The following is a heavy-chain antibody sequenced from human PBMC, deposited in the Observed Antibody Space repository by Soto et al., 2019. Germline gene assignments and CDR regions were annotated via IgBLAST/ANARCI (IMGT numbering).Heavy chain of an antibody. CDR3: AKAVLGERLDYFDY. V-gene: IGHV3-30*18. CDR1: GFTFSSYG. Sequence: QVQLVESGGGVVQPGRSLRLSCAASGFTFSSYGMHWVRQAPGKGLEWVAVISYDGSNKYYADSVKGRFTISRDNSKNTLYLQMNSLRAEDTAVYYCAKAVLGERLDYFDYWGQGTLVTVSS. D-gene: IGHD3-16*01. CDR2: ISYDGSNK. J-gene: IGHJ4*02.